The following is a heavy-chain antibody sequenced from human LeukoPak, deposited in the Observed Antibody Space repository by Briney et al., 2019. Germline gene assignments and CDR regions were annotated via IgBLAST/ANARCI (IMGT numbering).Heavy chain of an antibody. CDR3: ARDRVGNWFDP. CDR1: GGSISSYY. CDR2: IHYSGST. Sequence: SETLSLTCTVSGGSISSYYWSWIRQPPGKGLEWIGYIHYSGSTNYNPSLKSRVTISVDTSKNQFSLKLSSVTAADTAVYYCARDRVGNWFDPWGQGTLVTVSS. V-gene: IGHV4-59*12. J-gene: IGHJ5*02.